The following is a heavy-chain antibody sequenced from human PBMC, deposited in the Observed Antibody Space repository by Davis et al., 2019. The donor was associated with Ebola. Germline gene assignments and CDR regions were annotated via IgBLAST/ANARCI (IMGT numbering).Heavy chain of an antibody. J-gene: IGHJ4*02. D-gene: IGHD3-10*02. CDR1: GFTFSIYA. CDR3: TQDRGNVLGVMVK. Sequence: PGGSLRLSCAASGFTFSIYAMSWVRQAPGKGLEWVSGIIWNGGSVAYADSVKGRFTISRDNAKNSLYLQMNSLRDDDTAVYYCTQDRGNVLGVMVKWGQGTLVTVSS. CDR2: IIWNGGSV. V-gene: IGHV3-9*01.